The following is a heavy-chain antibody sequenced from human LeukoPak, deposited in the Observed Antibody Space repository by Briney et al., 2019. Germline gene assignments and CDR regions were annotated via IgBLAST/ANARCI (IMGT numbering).Heavy chain of an antibody. J-gene: IGHJ4*02. V-gene: IGHV3-23*01. CDR2: ISGSGGST. CDR3: AKDPRFIAVAGLFDY. CDR1: GFTFSSYA. Sequence: GGSLRLSCAASGFTFSSYAMSWVRQAPGKGLEWVSAISGSGGSTYYADSVKGRFTIPRDNSKNTLYLQMNSLRAEDTAVYYCAKDPRFIAVAGLFDYWGQGTLVTVSS. D-gene: IGHD6-19*01.